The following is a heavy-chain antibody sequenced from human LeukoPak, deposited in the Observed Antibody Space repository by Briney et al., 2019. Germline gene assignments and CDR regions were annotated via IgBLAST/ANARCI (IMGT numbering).Heavy chain of an antibody. J-gene: IGHJ4*02. D-gene: IGHD3-3*01. V-gene: IGHV4-61*02. CDR2: VYTSGST. Sequence: SETLSLTCTVSGGSISSGSYYWSWIRQPAGEGLEWIGRVYTSGSTNYNPSPKSRVTISLDTSKNQSSLKLNSVTAADTAVYYCARDFYWSGYPGHFDSWGQGTLVTVSS. CDR1: GGSISSGSYY. CDR3: ARDFYWSGYPGHFDS.